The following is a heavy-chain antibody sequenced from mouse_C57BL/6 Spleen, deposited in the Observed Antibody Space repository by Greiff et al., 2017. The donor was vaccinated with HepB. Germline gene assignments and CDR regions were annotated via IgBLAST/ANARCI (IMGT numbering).Heavy chain of an antibody. Sequence: VKVVESGAELVKPGASVKISCKASGYAFSSYWMNWVKQRPGKGLEWIGQIYPGDGDTNYNGKFKGKATLTADKSSSTAYMQLSSLTSEDSAVYFCARDYGGYFDVWGTGTTVTVSS. CDR3: ARDYGGYFDV. CDR2: IYPGDGDT. CDR1: GYAFSSYW. D-gene: IGHD1-1*01. J-gene: IGHJ1*03. V-gene: IGHV1-80*01.